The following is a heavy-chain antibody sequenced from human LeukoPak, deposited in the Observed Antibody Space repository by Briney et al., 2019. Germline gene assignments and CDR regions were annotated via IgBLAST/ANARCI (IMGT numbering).Heavy chain of an antibody. CDR3: ARDCSSTSSYPDYYMDV. D-gene: IGHD2-2*01. CDR2: IKQDGSEK. CDR1: GFTFSSYW. J-gene: IGHJ6*03. V-gene: IGHV3-7*01. Sequence: GGSLRLSCAASGFTFSSYWMSWVRQAPGKGLEWVANIKQDGSEKYYVDSVKGRFTISRDNAKNSLYLQMNSLRAEDTAVYYCARDCSSTSSYPDYYMDVWGKGTTVTVSS.